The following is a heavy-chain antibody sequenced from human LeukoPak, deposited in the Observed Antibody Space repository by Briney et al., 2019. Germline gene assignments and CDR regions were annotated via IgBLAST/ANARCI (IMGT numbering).Heavy chain of an antibody. J-gene: IGHJ4*02. D-gene: IGHD2/OR15-2a*01. CDR2: IRHGGDSA. CDR1: GFTFSDYW. CDR3: ARDSGVSTPLNH. Sequence: GGSLRLSCQASGFTFSDYWIHWVRQAPGKGLVWVSRIRHGGDSAEYAGSVEGRFTTSRDNAKNTVYLQLNSLRAEDTAVYYCARDSGVSTPLNHWGQGALVTVSS. V-gene: IGHV3-74*03.